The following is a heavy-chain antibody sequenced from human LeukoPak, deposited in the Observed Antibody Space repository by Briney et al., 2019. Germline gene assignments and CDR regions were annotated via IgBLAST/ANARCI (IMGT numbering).Heavy chain of an antibody. CDR2: ISSSGSTI. CDR1: GFTFSSYE. V-gene: IGHV3-48*03. J-gene: IGHJ4*02. D-gene: IGHD4-17*01. CDR3: ARDRNDYGDALDY. Sequence: PGGSLRLSCAASGFTFSSYEMNWVRQAPGKGLELVSYISSSGSTIYYADSVKGRFTISRDNAKNSLYLQMNSLSAEDTAVYYCARDRNDYGDALDYWGQGTLVTVSS.